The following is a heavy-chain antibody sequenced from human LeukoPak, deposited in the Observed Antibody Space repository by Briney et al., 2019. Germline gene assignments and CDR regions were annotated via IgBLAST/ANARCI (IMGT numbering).Heavy chain of an antibody. CDR1: GFTFSSYW. J-gene: IGHJ3*02. D-gene: IGHD1-26*01. Sequence: GGSLRLSCAASGFTFSSYWMHWVRQAPGKGLVWVSRIDTDGSRTSYADSVKGRFTISRDNAKNRLYLQMNSLRGEDTAAYYCAKVVSVGKTHDGFDTWGQGTMVTVSS. CDR2: IDTDGSRT. V-gene: IGHV3-74*01. CDR3: AKVVSVGKTHDGFDT.